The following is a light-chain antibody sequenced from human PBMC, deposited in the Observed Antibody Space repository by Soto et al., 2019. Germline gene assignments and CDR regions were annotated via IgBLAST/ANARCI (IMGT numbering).Light chain of an antibody. CDR2: DNN. CDR3: QSYDSSLNVVV. CDR1: SSNIGAGYD. Sequence: QSVLTQPPSVSGAPGQRVTISCTGSSSNIGAGYDVHWYQQLPGTAPKLLIYDNNNRPSGVPDRFSGSKSGTSASLAITGLQAEDEADYYCQSYDSSLNVVVFGGGTKLTVL. V-gene: IGLV1-40*01. J-gene: IGLJ2*01.